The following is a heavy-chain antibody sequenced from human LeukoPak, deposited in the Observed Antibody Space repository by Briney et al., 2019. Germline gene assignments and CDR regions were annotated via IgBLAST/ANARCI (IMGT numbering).Heavy chain of an antibody. Sequence: GGSLRLSCEASGFTFNSHAMTWVRLAPGKGLEWVSSISGSGGHTYYADSVKGRFTISRDNAKNSLYLQMNSLRAEDTAVYYCAREISVIVGATGLDYWGQGTLVTVSS. CDR3: AREISVIVGATGLDY. CDR1: GFTFNSHA. V-gene: IGHV3-23*01. CDR2: ISGSGGHT. D-gene: IGHD1-26*01. J-gene: IGHJ4*02.